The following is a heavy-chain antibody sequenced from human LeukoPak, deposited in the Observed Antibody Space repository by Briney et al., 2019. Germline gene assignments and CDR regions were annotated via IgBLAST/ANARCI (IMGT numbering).Heavy chain of an antibody. CDR3: ARNIESIAAAGRRYFQH. Sequence: HPGGSLRLSCAASGLTFSSYWMSWVRQAPGRGLEWVANIKQDGSEKYYVDSVKGRFTISRDNAKSSLYLQMNSLRAEDTAVYYCARNIESIAAAGRRYFQHWGQGTLVTVSS. CDR1: GLTFSSYW. CDR2: IKQDGSEK. D-gene: IGHD6-13*01. V-gene: IGHV3-7*01. J-gene: IGHJ1*01.